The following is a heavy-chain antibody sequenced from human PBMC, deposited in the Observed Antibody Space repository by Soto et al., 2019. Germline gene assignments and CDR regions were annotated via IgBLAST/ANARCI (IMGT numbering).Heavy chain of an antibody. CDR3: ARTLHPDYYGMDV. J-gene: IGHJ6*02. Sequence: LGESLKISCKGSGYSFTSYWIGWVRQMPGKGLEWMGIIYPGDSDTRYSPSFQGQVTISADKSISTAYLQWSSLKASDTAMYYCARTLHPDYYGMDVWGQGTTVTVSS. CDR2: IYPGDSDT. V-gene: IGHV5-51*01. CDR1: GYSFTSYW.